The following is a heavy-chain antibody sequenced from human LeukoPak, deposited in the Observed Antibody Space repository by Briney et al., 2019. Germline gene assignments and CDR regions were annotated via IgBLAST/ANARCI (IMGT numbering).Heavy chain of an antibody. D-gene: IGHD2-2*01. CDR2: IRNKADGGTT. V-gene: IGHV3-49*04. CDR3: TRLDYYRSSTSCDYNWFDP. Sequence: GRSLRLSCTASGFTFGDYAMSWVRQAPGKGLEWVGFIRNKADGGTTEYAASVKGRFTISRDDSKSIAYLQMNSLKTEDTAVYYCTRLDYYRSSTSCDYNWFDPWGQGTLVTVSS. CDR1: GFTFGDYA. J-gene: IGHJ5*02.